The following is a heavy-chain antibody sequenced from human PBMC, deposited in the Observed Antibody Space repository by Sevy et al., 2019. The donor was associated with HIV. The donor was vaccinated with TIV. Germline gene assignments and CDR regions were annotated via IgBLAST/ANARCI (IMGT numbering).Heavy chain of an antibody. CDR3: AKGYCSGGSCPRDYYYYGMDV. V-gene: IGHV3-23*01. Sequence: GGSLRLSCAASGFTFSTYAMNWVRQAPGKGLEWVSSISGSGRSTYYAVSVEGRFTISRDNSKNTLYLQMNSPRADDTAVYYCAKGYCSGGSCPRDYYYYGMDVWGQRTTVTVSS. D-gene: IGHD2-15*01. CDR2: ISGSGRST. CDR1: GFTFSTYA. J-gene: IGHJ6*02.